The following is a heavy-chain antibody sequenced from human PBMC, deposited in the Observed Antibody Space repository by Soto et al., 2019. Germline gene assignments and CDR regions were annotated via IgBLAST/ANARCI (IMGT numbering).Heavy chain of an antibody. J-gene: IGHJ6*02. CDR3: AKGGAIVAAGVRVYLYNAMDV. V-gene: IGHV1-2*02. D-gene: IGHD1-26*01. Sequence: QVQLVQSGTEVKRPGDSVKVSCKASGYTFTGYYVHWVRQAPGQGLEWMGWINPNSGDTYLAQRFQGRVTMTRAESMGTAYMELRGPASDATAEYYSAKGGAIVAAGVRVYLYNAMDVWGQGTTVTVSS. CDR1: GYTFTGYY. CDR2: INPNSGDT.